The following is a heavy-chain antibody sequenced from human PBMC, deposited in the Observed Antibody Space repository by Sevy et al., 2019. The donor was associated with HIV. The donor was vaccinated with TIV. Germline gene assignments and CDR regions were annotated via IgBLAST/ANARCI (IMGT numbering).Heavy chain of an antibody. D-gene: IGHD6-19*01. CDR3: TRDLYGSGWFYFDY. Sequence: LRVACTASGFTFSDYAMSWVRQAPGKGLEWVGFIKTKTYGGTTEYVASVKGRFIISRDDSKNIAYLQMNSLKTEDTAVYYCTRDLYGSGWFYFDYWGQGTLVTVSS. CDR2: IKTKTYGGTT. J-gene: IGHJ4*02. V-gene: IGHV3-49*04. CDR1: GFTFSDYA.